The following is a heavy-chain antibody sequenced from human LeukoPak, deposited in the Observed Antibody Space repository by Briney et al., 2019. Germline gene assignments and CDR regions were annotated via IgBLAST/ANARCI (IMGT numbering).Heavy chain of an antibody. CDR2: ISGSGGST. D-gene: IGHD4-23*01. Sequence: GGSLRLSCAASGFTFRSYAMSWVRQAPGKGLAWVSTISGSGGSTSYADSVKGRFTISRDNSKNTLYLQMNSLRAEDTAVYYCAKDRALHSTVVTTYAEYFHHWGQGTLVTVSS. J-gene: IGHJ1*01. CDR1: GFTFRSYA. CDR3: AKDRALHSTVVTTYAEYFHH. V-gene: IGHV3-23*01.